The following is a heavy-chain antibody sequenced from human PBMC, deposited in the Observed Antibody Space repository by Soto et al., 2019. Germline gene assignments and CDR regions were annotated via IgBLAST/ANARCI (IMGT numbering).Heavy chain of an antibody. CDR3: ARGESPL. CDR1: GFTFSSYA. J-gene: IGHJ4*02. Sequence: QVQRVESGGGVVQPGRSLRLSCAAAGFTFSSYAMHWVRQAPGKGLEWVAVISYDGRNEYYADSVKGRFTVSRDNSKNTLYLQMNSLGAEDTAVYYCARGESPLWGQGTMVTVSS. V-gene: IGHV3-30*04. CDR2: ISYDGRNE.